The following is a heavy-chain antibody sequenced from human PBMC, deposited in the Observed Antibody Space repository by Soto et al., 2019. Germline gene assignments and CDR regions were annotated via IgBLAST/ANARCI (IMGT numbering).Heavy chain of an antibody. CDR1: GFTLSNYG. J-gene: IGHJ4*02. V-gene: IGHV3-23*01. D-gene: IGHD3-9*01. Sequence: EVQLLESGGGLVQPGGSVRLSCAASGFTLSNYGMTWVRQAPGKGLEWVSTIRGSDGTTYYADSVRGRFTISRDTSKNMLFLQMNSLRAEDTAVYYCAKDVNYDMLAGYYYYWGQGTLVTVSS. CDR3: AKDVNYDMLAGYYYY. CDR2: IRGSDGTT.